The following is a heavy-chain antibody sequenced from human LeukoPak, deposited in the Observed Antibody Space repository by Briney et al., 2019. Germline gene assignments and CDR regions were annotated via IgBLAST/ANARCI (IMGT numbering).Heavy chain of an antibody. CDR1: GYTFTSYD. CDR3: ARSGYDFDYYYYYGMDA. J-gene: IGHJ6*02. Sequence: ASVKVSCKASGYTFTSYDINWVRQATGQGLEWMGWMNPNSGNTGYAQKFQGRVTMTRNTSISTAYMELSSLRSEDTAVYYCARSGYDFDYYYYYGMDAWGQGTTVTVSS. CDR2: MNPNSGNT. D-gene: IGHD5-12*01. V-gene: IGHV1-8*01.